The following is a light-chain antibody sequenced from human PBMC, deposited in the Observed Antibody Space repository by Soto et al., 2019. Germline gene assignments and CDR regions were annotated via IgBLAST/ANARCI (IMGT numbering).Light chain of an antibody. CDR2: DAS. J-gene: IGKJ1*01. CDR3: QQRSNWPRT. CDR1: QPVSNNY. Sequence: DIVLTQSPGTLSLSPGDRVTLSCRASQPVSNNYLAWYQQKPGQPPRLLIYDASNRATGIPARFSGSGSGTDFTLTISSLEPEDVAVYYCQQRSNWPRTFGQGTKVDIK. V-gene: IGKV3-11*01.